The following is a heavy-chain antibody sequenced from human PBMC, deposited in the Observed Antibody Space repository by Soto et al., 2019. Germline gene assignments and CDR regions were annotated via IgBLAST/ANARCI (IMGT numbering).Heavy chain of an antibody. CDR2: IWYDGSNK. Sequence: GGSLRLSCAASGFTFSSYGMHWVRQAPGKGLEWVAVIWYDGSNKYYADSVKGRFTISRDNSKNTLYLQMNSLRAEDTAVYYCARDRYDILTGYYRAYYYYYMDVWGKGTTVTVSS. CDR3: ARDRYDILTGYYRAYYYYYMDV. D-gene: IGHD3-9*01. J-gene: IGHJ6*03. CDR1: GFTFSSYG. V-gene: IGHV3-33*01.